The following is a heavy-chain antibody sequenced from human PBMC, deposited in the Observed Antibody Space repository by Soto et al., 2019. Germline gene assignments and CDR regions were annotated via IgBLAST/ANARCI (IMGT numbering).Heavy chain of an antibody. V-gene: IGHV3-23*01. J-gene: IGHJ4*02. Sequence: GSLRVSCEASAFTFSRDGMSWVRQAPGKGLEWVSLITDNGGSTYYADSVKGRFTISRDNTKNTLSLQMNSLRAEDTAVYYCAKERATTTAFDYWGQGALVTVSS. CDR3: AKERATTTAFDY. D-gene: IGHD4-17*01. CDR1: AFTFSRDG. CDR2: ITDNGGST.